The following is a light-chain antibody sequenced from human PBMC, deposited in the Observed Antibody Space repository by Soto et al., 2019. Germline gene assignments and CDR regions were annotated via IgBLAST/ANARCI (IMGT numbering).Light chain of an antibody. CDR3: QQSYSTPKVT. Sequence: DIQMTQSPSSLSASVGDRVTITCRASQSISSYLNWYQQKPGKAPKLLIYAASSLRSGVPSRFSGSGSGTDFTLTISSLQPEDFATYYCQQSYSTPKVTFGQGTRLEIK. CDR2: AAS. J-gene: IGKJ5*01. CDR1: QSISSY. V-gene: IGKV1-39*01.